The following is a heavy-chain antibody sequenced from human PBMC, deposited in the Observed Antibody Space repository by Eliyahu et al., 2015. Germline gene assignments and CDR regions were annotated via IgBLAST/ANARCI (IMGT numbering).Heavy chain of an antibody. D-gene: IGHD2-15*01. CDR3: ATNGCSGGSCYSLANNWFDP. CDR1: GGSISSSSXY. CDR2: IYNSGSS. V-gene: IGHV4-39*01. J-gene: IGHJ5*02. Sequence: QLQLQESGPGLVKPSETLSLTCTVSGGSISSSSXYXXWIRQPPGKGPEWIGSIYNSGSSHYNPSLKSRVTISVDTSKNQFSLRLSSVTAADTAVYYCATNGCSGGSCYSLANNWFDPWGQGILVTVSS.